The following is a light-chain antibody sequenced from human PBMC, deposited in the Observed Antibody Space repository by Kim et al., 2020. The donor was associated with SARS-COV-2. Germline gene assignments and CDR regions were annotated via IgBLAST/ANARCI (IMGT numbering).Light chain of an antibody. J-gene: IGKJ4*01. CDR1: QSIGNN. CDR3: QQYNKWPLT. V-gene: IGKV3-15*01. Sequence: VSPGENGTLSCRASQSIGNNLAWYQQKPGQPPRLLVNGASIRATGIPARFSGSGSGTEFTLTISSLQSEDFAVYSCQQYNKWPLTFGGGTKVDIK. CDR2: GAS.